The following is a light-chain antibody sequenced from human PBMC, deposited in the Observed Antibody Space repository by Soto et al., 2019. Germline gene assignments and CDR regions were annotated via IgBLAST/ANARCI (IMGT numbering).Light chain of an antibody. Sequence: PGERATLSCGASQSVSSNLAWYQQKPGQAPRLLIYGASTRATGIPARFSGSGSGTEFTLTISSLQSEDFAVYYCQQYNNWPPFTFGPGTKVDIK. CDR1: QSVSSN. J-gene: IGKJ3*01. V-gene: IGKV3-15*01. CDR2: GAS. CDR3: QQYNNWPPFT.